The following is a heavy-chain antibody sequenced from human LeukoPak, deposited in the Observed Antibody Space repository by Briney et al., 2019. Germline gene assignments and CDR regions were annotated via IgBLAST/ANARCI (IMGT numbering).Heavy chain of an antibody. CDR2: ISYDGTNK. V-gene: IGHV3-30*18. CDR3: AKSPSQATVTTVYRF. D-gene: IGHD4-11*01. Sequence: GGSLRLSCAASGFTFSSYGMHWVRQAPGKGLEWVAVISYDGTNKYYADSVKGRFTISRDNSKNTLYLQMSSLRAEDTAVYYCAKSPSQATVTTVYRFWGQGTLVTVSS. J-gene: IGHJ4*02. CDR1: GFTFSSYG.